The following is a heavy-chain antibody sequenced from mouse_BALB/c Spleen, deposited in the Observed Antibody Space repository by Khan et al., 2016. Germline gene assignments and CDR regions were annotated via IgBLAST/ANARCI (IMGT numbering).Heavy chain of an antibody. CDR2: ITSGSTNI. V-gene: IGHV5-17*02. J-gene: IGHJ4*01. Sequence: EVELMESGGDLVQPGGSRKLSCAASGFTFSGFGMHWVRQAPEKGLEWVAYITSGSTNIYYADTVKGRFTISRDNPKNTLFLQMTSLRSEDTAIYYGARMGGSYAMDYWGQGTSVTVSS. CDR3: ARMGGSYAMDY. CDR1: GFTFSGFG.